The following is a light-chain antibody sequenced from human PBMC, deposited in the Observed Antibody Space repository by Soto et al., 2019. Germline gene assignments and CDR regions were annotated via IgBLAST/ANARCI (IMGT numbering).Light chain of an antibody. Sequence: QSALTQPRSVSGSPGQSVTISCTGTNSDVGGYNCVSWYQQYPGKAPKLMISGVSERPSGVPDRFSGSKSGNTASLTISGLQAEDEADYYCCSYVDTDTWVFGGGTKVTVL. CDR3: CSYVDTDTWV. V-gene: IGLV2-11*01. J-gene: IGLJ3*02. CDR1: NSDVGGYNC. CDR2: GVS.